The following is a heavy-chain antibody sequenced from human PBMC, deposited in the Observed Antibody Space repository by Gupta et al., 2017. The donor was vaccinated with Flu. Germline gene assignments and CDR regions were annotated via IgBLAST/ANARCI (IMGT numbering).Heavy chain of an antibody. CDR1: RRYF. CDR2: IHSSGTT. Sequence: RRYFWSCIRQPPGKGLEWIGNIHSSGTTAYIPALKSRLTMSEDMSKNKFSLTLTLVIAEDTAVDFGACWFTGDYLDSWGQGTLVTVSS. V-gene: IGHV4-39*01. D-gene: IGHD7-27*01. CDR3: ACWFTGDYLDS. J-gene: IGHJ4*02.